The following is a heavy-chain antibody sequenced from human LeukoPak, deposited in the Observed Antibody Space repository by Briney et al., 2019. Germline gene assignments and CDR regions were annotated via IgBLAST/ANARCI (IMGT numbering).Heavy chain of an antibody. CDR1: GYTFTSYD. CDR3: ARGVSGAAGRSRPPRPYYFDY. Sequence: ASVKVSCKASGYTFTSYDINWVRQAPGQGLEWMGGIIPIFGTANYAQKFQGRVTITADESTSTAYMELSSLRSEDTAVYYCARGVSGAAGRSRPPRPYYFDYWGQGTLVTVSS. J-gene: IGHJ4*02. D-gene: IGHD6-13*01. V-gene: IGHV1-69*13. CDR2: IIPIFGTA.